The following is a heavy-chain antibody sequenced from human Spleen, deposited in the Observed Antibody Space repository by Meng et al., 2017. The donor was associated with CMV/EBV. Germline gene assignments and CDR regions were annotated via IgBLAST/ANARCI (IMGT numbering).Heavy chain of an antibody. CDR1: GFTFSSYW. CDR2: IKQDGSEK. Sequence: GESLKISCAASGFTFSSYWMSWVRQAPGKGLEWVANIKQDGSEKYYVDSVKGRFTISRDNAKNSLYLQMNSLRAEDTAVYYCAREGYQLDAFDIWGQGTMVTVSS. D-gene: IGHD2-2*01. CDR3: AREGYQLDAFDI. V-gene: IGHV3-7*01. J-gene: IGHJ3*02.